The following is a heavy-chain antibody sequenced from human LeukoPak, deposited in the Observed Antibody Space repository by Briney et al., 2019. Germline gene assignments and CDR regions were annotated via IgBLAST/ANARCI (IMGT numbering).Heavy chain of an antibody. Sequence: PGGSLRLSCAASGFTFSSYEMNWVRQAPGKGLEWVSSINWNGGSTGYADSVKGRFTISRDNAKNSLYLQMNSLRVEDTALYYCASGWELPIDYWGRGTLVTVSS. CDR1: GFTFSSYE. J-gene: IGHJ4*02. CDR2: INWNGGST. CDR3: ASGWELPIDY. D-gene: IGHD1-26*01. V-gene: IGHV3-20*04.